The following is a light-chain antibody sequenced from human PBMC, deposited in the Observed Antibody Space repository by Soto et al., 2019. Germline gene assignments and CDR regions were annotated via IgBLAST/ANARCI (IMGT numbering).Light chain of an antibody. CDR2: LDSDGSH. V-gene: IGLV4-69*01. CDR1: SGHSSYA. CDR3: QTLGTGIHVV. J-gene: IGLJ2*01. Sequence: QLVLTQSPSASASLGASVKLTCTLSSGHSSYAISWHQQQPEKGPRYLMKLDSDGSHTKWDAIPDRFSGSSSGAERYLTISGLQSEDEADYYCQTLGTGIHVVFGGGTKLTVL.